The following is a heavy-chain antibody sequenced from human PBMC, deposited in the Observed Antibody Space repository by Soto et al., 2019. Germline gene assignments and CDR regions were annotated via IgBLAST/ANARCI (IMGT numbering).Heavy chain of an antibody. D-gene: IGHD6-6*01. J-gene: IGHJ4*02. CDR2: ISSSSSYI. CDR3: ASLGVRSSYDY. V-gene: IGHV3-21*01. CDR1: GFTLSSYS. Sequence: GGSLRLSCEASGFTLSSYSMNWVRQAPGKGLEWASSISSSSSYIYYADSVKGRFTISRDNAKNSLYLQMNSLRAEDTAVYYCASLGVRSSYDYWGQGTLVTVSS.